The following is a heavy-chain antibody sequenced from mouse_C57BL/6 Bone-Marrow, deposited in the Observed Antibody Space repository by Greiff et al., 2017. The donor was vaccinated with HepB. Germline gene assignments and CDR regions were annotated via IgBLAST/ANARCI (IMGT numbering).Heavy chain of an antibody. CDR2: IWGVGST. V-gene: IGHV2-6*01. CDR1: GFSLTSYG. CDR3: ASGPYDYEFAY. J-gene: IGHJ3*01. Sequence: VKVVESGPGLVAPSQSLSITCTVSGFSLTSYGVDWVRQSPGKGLEWLGVIWGVGSTNYNSALKSRLSISKDNSKSQVFLKMNSLQTDDTAMYYCASGPYDYEFAYWGQGTLVTVSA. D-gene: IGHD2-4*01.